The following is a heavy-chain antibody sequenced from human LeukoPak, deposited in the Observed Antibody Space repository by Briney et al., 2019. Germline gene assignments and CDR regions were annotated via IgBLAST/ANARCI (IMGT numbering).Heavy chain of an antibody. Sequence: GGSLRLSCAASGFTFSSYGMHWVRQAPGKGLEWVALMWYDGSSKHYADSVRGRFTISRDNSKNTLYLQMNSLRAEDTAVYYCARDFELSHWGQGTLVTVSS. D-gene: IGHD3-16*02. V-gene: IGHV3-33*01. CDR1: GFTFSSYG. J-gene: IGHJ4*02. CDR2: MWYDGSSK. CDR3: ARDFELSH.